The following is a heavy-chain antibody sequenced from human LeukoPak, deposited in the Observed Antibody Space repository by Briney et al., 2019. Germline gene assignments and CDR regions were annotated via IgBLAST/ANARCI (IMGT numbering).Heavy chain of an antibody. CDR3: AKDRGSRNEILTGRPRASMDFDY. CDR1: GGSISSSNYY. CDR2: IHYSETT. J-gene: IGHJ4*02. D-gene: IGHD3-9*01. V-gene: IGHV4-39*02. Sequence: PSETLSLTCTVSGGSISSSNYYWGWIRQPPGKGLEWIASIHYSETTYYNPSLKSRVTISVDTSKNHFSLKLSSVTAADTGVYYCAKDRGSRNEILTGRPRASMDFDYWGQGTLVIVSS.